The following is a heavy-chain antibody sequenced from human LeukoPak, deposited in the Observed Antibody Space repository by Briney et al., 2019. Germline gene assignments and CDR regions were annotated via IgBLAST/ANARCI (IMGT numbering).Heavy chain of an antibody. Sequence: SETLSLTCAVYGGSFSGYYSSWIRQPPGKGLEWIGEINHSGSTNYNPSLKSRVTISVDTSKNQFSLKLSSVTAADTAVYYCARVRRIRSWYKVEDYYYGMDVWGQGTTVTVSS. CDR1: GGSFSGYY. D-gene: IGHD6-13*01. CDR2: INHSGST. CDR3: ARVRRIRSWYKVEDYYYGMDV. J-gene: IGHJ6*02. V-gene: IGHV4-34*01.